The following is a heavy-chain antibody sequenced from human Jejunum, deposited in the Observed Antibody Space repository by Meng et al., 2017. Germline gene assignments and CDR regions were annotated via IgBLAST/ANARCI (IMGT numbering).Heavy chain of an antibody. CDR2: IYYTGSA. CDR1: GDSISSGGHY. J-gene: IGHJ4*02. D-gene: IGHD2-2*01. CDR3: AREGQLMLGLVDY. Sequence: LQLQESGPGLVKPSQTLSLTCPVPGDSISSGGHYWSWIRQHPGQGLEWIGYIYYTGSAYYNPSLESRVTLSVDTSNNQFSLRLNSVTAADTAVYYCAREGQLMLGLVDYWGQGTLVTVSS. V-gene: IGHV4-31*03.